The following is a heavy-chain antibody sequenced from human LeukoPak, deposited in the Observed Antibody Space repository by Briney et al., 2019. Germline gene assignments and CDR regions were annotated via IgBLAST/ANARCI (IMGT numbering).Heavy chain of an antibody. CDR1: GGSISSYY. CDR3: ARGCSGGSCYHYYYYGMDV. D-gene: IGHD2-15*01. Sequence: SETLSLTCTVSGGSISSYYWSWVRQPPGKGLEWIGYIYYSGSTNYNPSLKSRVTISVDTSKNQFSLKLSSVTAADTAVYYCARGCSGGSCYHYYYYGMDVWGQGTTVTVSS. V-gene: IGHV4-59*01. CDR2: IYYSGST. J-gene: IGHJ6*02.